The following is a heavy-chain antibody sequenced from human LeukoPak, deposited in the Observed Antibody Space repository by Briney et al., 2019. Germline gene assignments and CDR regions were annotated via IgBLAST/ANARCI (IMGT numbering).Heavy chain of an antibody. J-gene: IGHJ4*02. Sequence: GGSLRLSCAASGFTFSSYDMQWVRQVIGKGLEWVSAIGIAGDTHYSGSVKGRFTISRENAKNSLYLQMNSLRAGDTAVYYCAKDPPRGDGYQPNFFDSWGQGTLVTVSS. CDR2: IGIAGDT. CDR1: GFTFSSYD. D-gene: IGHD5-24*01. CDR3: AKDPPRGDGYQPNFFDS. V-gene: IGHV3-13*01.